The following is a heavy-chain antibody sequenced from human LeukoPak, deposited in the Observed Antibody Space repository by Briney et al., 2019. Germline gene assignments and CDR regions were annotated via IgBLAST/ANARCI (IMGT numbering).Heavy chain of an antibody. V-gene: IGHV3-74*01. Sequence: GGSLRLSCAASGFDFSSNWMHWVRHAPGQGLVWVSRIKGDEISTNYADSVKGRFTISRDIAKNTLYLQMNSLRAEDTGVYYCAKDHYWSIDYWGRGTLVTVSS. J-gene: IGHJ4*02. CDR3: AKDHYWSIDY. D-gene: IGHD3-3*01. CDR1: GFDFSSNW. CDR2: IKGDEIST.